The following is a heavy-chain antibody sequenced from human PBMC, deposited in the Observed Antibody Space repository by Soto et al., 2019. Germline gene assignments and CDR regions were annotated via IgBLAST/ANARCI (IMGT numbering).Heavy chain of an antibody. CDR2: MSGSSKYI. CDR1: EFTHSRFR. V-gene: IGHV3-21*01. D-gene: IGHD2-2*01. J-gene: IGHJ6*02. Sequence: GSLRLSCEASEFTHSRFRMTCIRQAPGRGLEWVSSMSGSSKYIHYADSVKGRFTISRDNAKNPLYLQMNRLRAEDTAVYYCAREKEDEGSSYLRVYCGMDVWGQGTTVTVSS. CDR3: AREKEDEGSSYLRVYCGMDV.